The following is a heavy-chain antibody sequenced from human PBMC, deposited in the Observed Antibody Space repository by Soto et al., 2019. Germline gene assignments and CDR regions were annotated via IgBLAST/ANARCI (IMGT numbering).Heavy chain of an antibody. D-gene: IGHD2-21*01. J-gene: IGHJ4*02. V-gene: IGHV3-74*01. CDR2: INNDGSST. Sequence: SLRLSCAASGFTFSSYWMHWVRQAPGKWLVWVSRINNDGSSTNYADSVKGRFTISRDNAKNTLYLQMNSLRAEHTAAYYCARVPHCLSDYWGQGTLVTVSS. CDR1: GFTFSSYW. CDR3: ARVPHCLSDY.